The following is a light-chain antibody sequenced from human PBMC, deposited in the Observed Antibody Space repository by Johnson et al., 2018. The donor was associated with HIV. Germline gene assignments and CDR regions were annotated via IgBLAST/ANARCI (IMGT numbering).Light chain of an antibody. CDR3: GTWDSRLSVYV. Sequence: QSVLTQPPSVYAAPGQRVTISCSGSSFNIGINFVSWYQQVPGTAPKLLICESNKRPSGIPNRFSGSKSGTSATLGITGLQTGDEADYYCGTWDSRLSVYVFGTGTKVTVL. J-gene: IGLJ1*01. V-gene: IGLV1-51*02. CDR1: SFNIGINF. CDR2: ESN.